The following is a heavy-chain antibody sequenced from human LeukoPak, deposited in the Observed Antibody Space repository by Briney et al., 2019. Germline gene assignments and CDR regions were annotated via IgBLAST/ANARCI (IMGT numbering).Heavy chain of an antibody. CDR2: IYYSGTT. Sequence: PSETLSLTCTVSGGSISSYYWSWIRQPPGKGLEWIGYIYYSGTTNYNPSLKSRVTISVDTSKNQFSLKLSSVTAAGTAVYYCARGVYIAAAQYGYWGQGTLVTASS. CDR3: ARGVYIAAAQYGY. CDR1: GGSISSYY. J-gene: IGHJ4*02. V-gene: IGHV4-59*01. D-gene: IGHD6-13*01.